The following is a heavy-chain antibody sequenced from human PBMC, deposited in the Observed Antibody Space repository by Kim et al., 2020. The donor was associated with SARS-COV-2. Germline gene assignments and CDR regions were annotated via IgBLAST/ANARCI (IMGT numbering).Heavy chain of an antibody. V-gene: IGHV3-15*01. CDR2: IRSATDGGTT. CDR1: GFIFMNAW. J-gene: IGHJ6*01. CDR3: TRDGSAYYNYYIMDL. Sequence: GGSLRLSCEASGFIFMNAWMGWVRQAPGKGLEWVGRIRSATDGGTTDYAAPVRGRVAISRDDSKNTLYLEMNSLMIEDTAVYYCTRDGSAYYNYYIMDL.